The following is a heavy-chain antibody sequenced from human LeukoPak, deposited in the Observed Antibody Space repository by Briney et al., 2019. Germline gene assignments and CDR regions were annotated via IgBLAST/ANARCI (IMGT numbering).Heavy chain of an antibody. Sequence: GGSLRLSWAASGFTFSSYGMHWVRQAPGKGLEWVAFIRYDGSNKYYADSVKGRFTISRDNSKNTLYLQMNSLRAEDTAVYYCAKDARGYSSNCDYWGQGTLVTVSS. CDR3: AKDARGYSSNCDY. CDR2: IRYDGSNK. V-gene: IGHV3-30*02. D-gene: IGHD6-13*01. CDR1: GFTFSSYG. J-gene: IGHJ4*02.